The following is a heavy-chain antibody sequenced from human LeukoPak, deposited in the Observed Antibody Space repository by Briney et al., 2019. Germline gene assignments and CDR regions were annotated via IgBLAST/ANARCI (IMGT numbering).Heavy chain of an antibody. V-gene: IGHV3-7*03. CDR3: ARGGGLDV. D-gene: IGHD3-16*01. CDR1: GFTFGSYW. Sequence: GGSLRLSCAASGFTFGSYWMNWARQAPGKGLEWVASINHNGNVNYYVDSVKGRFTISRDNAKNSLYLQMSNLRAEDTAVYFCARGGGLDVGGQGATVTVSS. J-gene: IGHJ6*02. CDR2: INHNGNVN.